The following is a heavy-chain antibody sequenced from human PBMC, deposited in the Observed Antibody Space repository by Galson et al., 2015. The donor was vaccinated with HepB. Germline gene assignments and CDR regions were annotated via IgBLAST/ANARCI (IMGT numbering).Heavy chain of an antibody. V-gene: IGHV3-30*18. D-gene: IGHD2-2*02. CDR1: GFTFSSYG. J-gene: IGHJ3*02. CDR2: ISYDGSNK. Sequence: SLRLSCAASGFTFSSYGMHWVRQAPGKGLEWVAVISYDGSNKYYADSVKGRFTISRDNSKNTLYLQMNSLRAEDTAVYYCAKLVVVVPAAIRGDAFDIWGQGTIVTVSS. CDR3: AKLVVVVPAAIRGDAFDI.